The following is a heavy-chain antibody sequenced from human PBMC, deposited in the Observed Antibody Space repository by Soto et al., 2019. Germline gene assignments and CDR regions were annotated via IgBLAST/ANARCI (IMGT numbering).Heavy chain of an antibody. Sequence: VASVKVSCKAVDYSFTSLGLSWVRQAPGQGLELMGWISGYNGNTKYAQRLQGRVTMTTDASTSTAYMELRGLTSDDTAIYYCARDQSTGWFGKESGMDVWGQGTTVTVYS. V-gene: IGHV1-18*01. CDR1: DYSFTSLG. CDR3: ARDQSTGWFGKESGMDV. J-gene: IGHJ6*02. CDR2: ISGYNGNT. D-gene: IGHD6-19*01.